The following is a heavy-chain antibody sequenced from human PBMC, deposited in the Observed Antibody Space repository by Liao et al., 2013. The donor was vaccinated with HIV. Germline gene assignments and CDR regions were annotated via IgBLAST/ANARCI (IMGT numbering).Heavy chain of an antibody. CDR3: ARGGGAVYSYYMDV. J-gene: IGHJ6*03. V-gene: IGHV4-34*01. D-gene: IGHD1-26*01. CDR2: INHSGTT. Sequence: QVQLQQWGAGLLKPSETLSLTCAVYDGPFSGSYWSWIRQPPGKGLEWIGEINHSGTTNYNPSLKSRVTISVGTSNNQFSLKLTSVTAADTAVYYCARGGGAVYSYYMDVWGRGTTVTVSS. CDR1: DGPFSGSY.